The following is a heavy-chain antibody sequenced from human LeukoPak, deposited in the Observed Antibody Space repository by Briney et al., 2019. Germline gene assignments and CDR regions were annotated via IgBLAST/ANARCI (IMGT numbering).Heavy chain of an antibody. CDR2: IIPIFGTA. D-gene: IGHD4-17*01. CDR1: GGTFSSYA. V-gene: IGHV1-69*13. CDR3: ARFPVLSGDYAMWFDP. J-gene: IGHJ5*02. Sequence: SVKVSCKASGGTFSSYAISWVRQAPGQGLEWMGGIIPIFGTANYAQKFQGRVTITADESTSTAYMELSSLRSEDTAVYYCARFPVLSGDYAMWFDPWGQGTLVTVSS.